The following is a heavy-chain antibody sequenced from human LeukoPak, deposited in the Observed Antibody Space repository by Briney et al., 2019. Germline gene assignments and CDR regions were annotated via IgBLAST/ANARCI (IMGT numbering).Heavy chain of an antibody. J-gene: IGHJ3*02. CDR2: IYNSGTT. CDR3: ARFSGPILRYTFDI. V-gene: IGHV3-66*01. Sequence: GGSLRLSCAASGFTVSSNYMSWVRQAPGKGLEWVSLIYNSGTTYYPDSVKGRFTISRDNSKNTLYLQMNSLGAEDTAVYYCARFSGPILRYTFDIWGQGTMVTVSS. CDR1: GFTVSSNY. D-gene: IGHD3-9*01.